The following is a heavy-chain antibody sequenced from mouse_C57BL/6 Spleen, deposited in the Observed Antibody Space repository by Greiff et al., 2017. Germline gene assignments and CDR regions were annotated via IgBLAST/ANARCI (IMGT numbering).Heavy chain of an antibody. J-gene: IGHJ2*01. CDR1: GYTFTSYW. V-gene: IGHV1-52*01. CDR3: ARGGWLLRGFDY. CDR2: IDPSDSET. Sequence: VQLQQPGAELVRPGSSVKLSCKASGYTFTSYWMHWVKQRPIQGLEWIGNIDPSDSETHYNQKFKDKATLTVDKSSSTAYMQLSSLTSEDSAVYYCARGGWLLRGFDYWGQGTTLTVSS. D-gene: IGHD2-3*01.